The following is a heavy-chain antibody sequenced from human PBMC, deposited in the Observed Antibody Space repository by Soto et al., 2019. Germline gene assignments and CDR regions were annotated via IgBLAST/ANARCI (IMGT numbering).Heavy chain of an antibody. CDR2: ISGSGGST. J-gene: IGHJ4*02. D-gene: IGHD3-9*01. Sequence: GESLKISCAASGFTFSSYAMSWVRQAPGKGLEWVSAISGSGGSTYYAYSVKGRFTISRDNSKNTLYLQMNSLRAEDTAVYYCAKQDPAFDWLFSYFDYWGQGTLVTVSS. CDR1: GFTFSSYA. V-gene: IGHV3-23*01. CDR3: AKQDPAFDWLFSYFDY.